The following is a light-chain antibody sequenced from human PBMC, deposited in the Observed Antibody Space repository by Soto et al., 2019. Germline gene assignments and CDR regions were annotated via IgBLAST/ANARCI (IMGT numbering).Light chain of an antibody. CDR1: QGVSDW. V-gene: IGKV1-12*01. CDR2: GSS. Sequence: DIHMTQSPSSVSASIGDSVTITSRASQGVSDWVAWYQQKPGEAPKLLIYGSSSLLSGVPSRFSGTRSGTDFTLTISSLQPEDFATYYCQQANSYPWTFGQGTKV. CDR3: QQANSYPWT. J-gene: IGKJ1*01.